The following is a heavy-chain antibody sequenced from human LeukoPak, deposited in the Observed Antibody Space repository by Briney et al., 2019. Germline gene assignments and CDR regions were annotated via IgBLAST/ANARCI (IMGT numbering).Heavy chain of an antibody. CDR3: ARAKYYDILTGYSTLYYYYYMDA. D-gene: IGHD3-9*01. CDR2: IIPIFDTT. J-gene: IGHJ6*03. Sequence: SVKVSCKASGGTFSSYAINWVRQAPGQGLEWMGGIIPIFDTTNYAQKFQGRVTITTDESTSTAYMELSSLRSEDTAVYYCARAKYYDILTGYSTLYYYYYMDAWGKGTTVAVSS. V-gene: IGHV1-69*05. CDR1: GGTFSSYA.